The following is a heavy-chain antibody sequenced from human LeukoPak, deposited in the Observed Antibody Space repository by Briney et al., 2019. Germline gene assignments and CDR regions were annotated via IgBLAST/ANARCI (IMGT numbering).Heavy chain of an antibody. D-gene: IGHD1-26*01. V-gene: IGHV3-74*03. CDR2: INSDGSTT. CDR1: GFTFSSYG. J-gene: IGHJ4*02. CDR3: ARGPDHGGSYYHD. Sequence: GGSLRLSCAASGFTFSSYGMHWVRQAPGKGLVWVSRINSDGSTTEYADSVKGRFTISRDNAKNTLFLQLSSLRAEDTAVYYCARGPDHGGSYYHDWGQGTLVTVSS.